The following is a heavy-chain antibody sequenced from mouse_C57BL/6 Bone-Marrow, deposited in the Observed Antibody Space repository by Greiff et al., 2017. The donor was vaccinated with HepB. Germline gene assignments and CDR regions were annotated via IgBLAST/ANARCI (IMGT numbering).Heavy chain of an antibody. D-gene: IGHD2-3*01. CDR3: ARGWSAY. J-gene: IGHJ3*01. CDR2: IDPSDSYT. Sequence: QVQLQQPGAELVMPGASVKLSCKASGYTFTSYWIHWVKQRPGQGLEWIGEIDPSDSYTNYNQKFKGKSTLTVDKSSSTAYMQLSSLTSEDSAVYYCARGWSAYWGQGTLVTVSA. CDR1: GYTFTSYW. V-gene: IGHV1-69*01.